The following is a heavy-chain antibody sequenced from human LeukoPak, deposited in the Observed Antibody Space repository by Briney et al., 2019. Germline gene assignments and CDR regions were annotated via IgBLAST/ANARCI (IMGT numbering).Heavy chain of an antibody. CDR2: IISIFGTA. D-gene: IGHD6-13*01. CDR3: ARVSSIAAAGLDAFDI. V-gene: IGHV1-69*05. Sequence: ASVKVSCKASGGTFISYAISWVRQAPGQGLEWMGGIISIFGTANYAQKFQGRVTITTDESTSTAYMGLSSLGSEDTAVYYCARVSSIAAAGLDAFDIWGQGTMVTVSS. J-gene: IGHJ3*02. CDR1: GGTFISYA.